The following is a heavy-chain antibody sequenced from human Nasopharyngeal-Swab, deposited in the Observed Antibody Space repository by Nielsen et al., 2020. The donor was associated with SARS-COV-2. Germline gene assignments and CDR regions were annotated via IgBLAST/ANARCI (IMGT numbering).Heavy chain of an antibody. CDR1: GGSISSYY. V-gene: IGHV4-59*01. J-gene: IGHJ4*02. CDR2: IYYSGST. CDR3: ARVGYCSSTSCYAAYYFDY. Sequence: SETLSLTCTVFGGSISSYYWSWIRQPPGKGPEWIGYIYYSGSTNYNPSLKSRVTISVDTSKNQFSLKLSSVTAADTAVYYCARVGYCSSTSCYAAYYFDYWGQGTLVTVSS. D-gene: IGHD2-2*01.